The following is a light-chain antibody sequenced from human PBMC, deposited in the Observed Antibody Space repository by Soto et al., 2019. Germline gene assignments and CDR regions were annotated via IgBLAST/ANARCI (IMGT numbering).Light chain of an antibody. Sequence: DIVMTQSPDFLAVSLGERATINCKSSQSLLYRSNNKNYLAWYQQKPGQPPKLLFYWASTRESGVPDRFSGSGSGTDFTRTISGLQAADVAVYYCQQYDTSARTFGQGTKVEIK. CDR3: QQYDTSART. V-gene: IGKV4-1*01. CDR2: WAS. CDR1: QSLLYRSNNKNY. J-gene: IGKJ1*01.